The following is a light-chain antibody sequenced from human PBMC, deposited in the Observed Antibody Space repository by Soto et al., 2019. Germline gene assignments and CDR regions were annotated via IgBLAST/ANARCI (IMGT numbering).Light chain of an antibody. J-gene: IGKJ4*01. CDR1: QSLTNSF. CDR2: GAS. CDR3: QQYGILPLS. Sequence: EILLTQSPGALYLSPGDRATLSCRASQSLTNSFLAWYQQIPGQIPRLLIYGASIRATDIPDRFSGSGSGAEFTLTISRLEPEDFAVYFCQQYGILPLSFGGGTKVEIK. V-gene: IGKV3-20*01.